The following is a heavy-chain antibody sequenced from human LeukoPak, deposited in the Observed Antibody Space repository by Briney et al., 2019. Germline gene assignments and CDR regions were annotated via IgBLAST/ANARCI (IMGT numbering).Heavy chain of an antibody. CDR3: ARGVYIAAAQYGY. CDR2: IYYSGTT. D-gene: IGHD6-13*01. V-gene: IGHV4-59*01. Sequence: SETLSLTCTVSGGSISSYYWSWLRQPPGKGLEWIGYIYYSGTTNYNPSLKSRVTISVDTSKNQFSLKLSSVTAADTAVYYCARGVYIAAAQYGYWGQGTLVTVHS. J-gene: IGHJ4*02. CDR1: GGSISSYY.